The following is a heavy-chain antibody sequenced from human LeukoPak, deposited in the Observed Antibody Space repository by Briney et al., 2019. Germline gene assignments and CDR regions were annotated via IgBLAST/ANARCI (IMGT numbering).Heavy chain of an antibody. CDR2: IYYSGST. V-gene: IGHV4-59*01. J-gene: IGHJ6*03. CDR1: GGSISSYY. Sequence: SETLSLTCTVSGGSISSYYWSWIRQPPGKGLEWIGYIYYSGSTNYNPSLKSRVTISVDTSKNQFSLKLSSVTAADTAVYYCARDHCYDSSGPNYYMDVWGKGTTVTVSS. CDR3: ARDHCYDSSGPNYYMDV. D-gene: IGHD3-22*01.